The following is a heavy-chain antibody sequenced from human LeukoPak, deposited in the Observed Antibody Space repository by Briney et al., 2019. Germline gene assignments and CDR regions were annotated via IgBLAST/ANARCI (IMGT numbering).Heavy chain of an antibody. D-gene: IGHD5-24*01. CDR1: GFTFSSYA. V-gene: IGHV3-30-3*01. CDR2: ISYDGNNK. CDR3: ARDREMAIRNGGYYYGMDV. Sequence: HPGGSLRLSCAASGFTFSSYAMHWDRQAPGKGLEWVAVISYDGNNKFYADSVKGRFTISRDNAKNSLYLQMNSLRAEDTAVYYCARDREMAIRNGGYYYGMDVWGQGTTVTVSS. J-gene: IGHJ6*02.